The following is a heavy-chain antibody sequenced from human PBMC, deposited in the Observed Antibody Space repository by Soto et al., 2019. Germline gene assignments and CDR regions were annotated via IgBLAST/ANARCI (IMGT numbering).Heavy chain of an antibody. D-gene: IGHD3-10*01. V-gene: IGHV3-33*01. CDR1: GFTFSSYG. CDR2: IWYDGSNK. J-gene: IGHJ4*02. CDR3: AREYYYGSGRAFDY. Sequence: QVQLVESGGGVVQPGRSLRLSCAASGFTFSSYGMHWVRQAPGKGLEWVAVIWYDGSNKYYADSVMGRFTVYRDNSKTTQYLQMNGLRAEDTAVYYCAREYYYGSGRAFDYWGQGPLVTVSS.